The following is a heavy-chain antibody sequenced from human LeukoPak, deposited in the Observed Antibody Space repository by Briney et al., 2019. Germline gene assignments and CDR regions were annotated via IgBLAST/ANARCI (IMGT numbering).Heavy chain of an antibody. CDR3: ARVTYYYGSGSGYFDY. J-gene: IGHJ4*02. CDR2: INPSGGST. D-gene: IGHD3-10*01. V-gene: IGHV1-46*01. CDR1: GYTFTSYY. Sequence: ASVKVSCKASGYTFTSYYMHWVRQAPGQGLEWMGIINPSGGSTSYAQKFRGRVTMTRDTSTSTVYMELSSLRSEDTAVYYCARVTYYYGSGSGYFDYWGQGTLVTVSS.